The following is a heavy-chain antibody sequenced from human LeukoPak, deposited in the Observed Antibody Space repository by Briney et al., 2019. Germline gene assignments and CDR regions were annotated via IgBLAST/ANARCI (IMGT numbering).Heavy chain of an antibody. V-gene: IGHV3-53*01. D-gene: IGHD5-24*01. CDR3: ARGRWLQLPMDV. CDR1: GFTVSSNY. Sequence: GGSLRLSCAASGFTVSSNYMSWVRQAPGKGLEWVSIIYSGGSTFYADSVKGRFTISRDNSKNTLYLQMNSLRAEDTAVYYCARGRWLQLPMDVWGKGTTVTVSS. CDR2: IYSGGST. J-gene: IGHJ6*03.